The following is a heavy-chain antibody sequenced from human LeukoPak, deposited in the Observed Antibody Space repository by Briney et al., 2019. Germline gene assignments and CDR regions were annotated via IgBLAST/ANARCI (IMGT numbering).Heavy chain of an antibody. CDR2: IYTSGST. CDR3: AREVITIFGVVTHYNWFDP. Sequence: SQTLSLTRTVSGGSISSGSYYWSWIRQPAGKGLEWIGRIYTSGSTHYNPSLKSRVTISVDTSKNQFSLKLSSVTAADTAVYYCAREVITIFGVVTHYNWFDPWGQGTLVTVSS. J-gene: IGHJ5*02. V-gene: IGHV4-61*02. D-gene: IGHD3-3*01. CDR1: GGSISSGSYY.